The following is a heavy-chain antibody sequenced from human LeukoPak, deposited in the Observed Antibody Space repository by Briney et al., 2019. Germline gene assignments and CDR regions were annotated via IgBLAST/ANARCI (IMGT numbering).Heavy chain of an antibody. CDR3: ARGYCSSSTCYGYYYYGMDV. D-gene: IGHD2-2*01. J-gene: IGHJ6*02. CDR1: GFTFRSYS. V-gene: IGHV3-21*06. Sequence: GGSLRLSCAASGFTFRSYSMNWVRQAPGKGLEWVSSISSSSNYIYYADSVKGRFTISRDNAKNSLYLQENSLRAEDTAVYYCARGYCSSSTCYGYYYYGMDVWGQGTTVTVSS. CDR2: ISSSSNYI.